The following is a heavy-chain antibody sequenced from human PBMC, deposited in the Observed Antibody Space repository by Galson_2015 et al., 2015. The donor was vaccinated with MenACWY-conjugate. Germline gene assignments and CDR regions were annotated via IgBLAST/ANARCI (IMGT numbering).Heavy chain of an antibody. J-gene: IGHJ4*02. V-gene: IGHV3-30*02. CDR3: TKDRGDVSDF. Sequence: SLRLSCAAFGFIFSSYGMHWVRQAPGKGLEWVAFIRYDGINRSYANSMKGRFTISRDNSKNTLYLQMNGLRPEDTAVYYCTKDRGDVSDFWGQGTLVTVSS. D-gene: IGHD3-10*01. CDR2: IRYDGINR. CDR1: GFIFSSYG.